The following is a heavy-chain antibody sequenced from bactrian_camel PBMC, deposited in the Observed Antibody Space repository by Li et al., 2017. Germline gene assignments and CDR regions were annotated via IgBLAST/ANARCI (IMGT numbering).Heavy chain of an antibody. CDR1: GSMYSSTC. V-gene: IGHV3S54*01. J-gene: IGHJ6*01. D-gene: IGHD7*01. CDR2: VYDDGGST. CDR3: ATSLTDDWLRGFGY. Sequence: VQLVESGGRTVQAGGSLRLSCTVSGSMYSSTCLGWFRQAPGSGREAVGAVYDDGGSTYYASSVKGRFTISRDNLQMNSLKSEDTGLYYCATSLTDDWLRGFGYWGQGTQVTVS.